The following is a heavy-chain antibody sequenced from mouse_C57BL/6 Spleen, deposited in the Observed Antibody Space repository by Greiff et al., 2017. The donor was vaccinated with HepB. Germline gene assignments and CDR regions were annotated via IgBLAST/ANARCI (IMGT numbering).Heavy chain of an antibody. J-gene: IGHJ2*01. D-gene: IGHD3-3*01. CDR2: ISSGSSTI. CDR1: GFTFSDYG. CDR3: ATGRNFDY. Sequence: DVQLVESGGGLVKPGGSLKLSCAASGFTFSDYGMHWVRQAPEKGLEWVAYISSGSSTIYYADTVKGRFTISRDNAKNTLFLQMTSLRSEDTTMYYCATGRNFDYWGQSTTLTVSS. V-gene: IGHV5-17*01.